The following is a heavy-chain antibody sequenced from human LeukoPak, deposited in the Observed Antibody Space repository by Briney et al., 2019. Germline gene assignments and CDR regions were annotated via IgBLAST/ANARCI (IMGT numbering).Heavy chain of an antibody. J-gene: IGHJ4*02. CDR2: INPTGGST. CDR1: GYTFTNYY. CDR3: ARAWEAVAGNYGVIDY. Sequence: ASVKVSCKASGYTFTNYYMRWVRQAPGQGLEWMGIINPTGGSTSYAQKFQGRATMTRDMSTNTVYMELSSLRSEDTAVYYCARAWEAVAGNYGVIDYWGQGTLVTVSS. D-gene: IGHD4-17*01. V-gene: IGHV1-46*01.